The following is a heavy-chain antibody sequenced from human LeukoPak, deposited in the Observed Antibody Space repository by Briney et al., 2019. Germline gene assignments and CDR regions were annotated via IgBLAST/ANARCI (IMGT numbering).Heavy chain of an antibody. CDR1: GGSISSSSYY. J-gene: IGHJ4*02. CDR3: ARDRRYYYDSSGYFDY. Sequence: SETLSLTCTVSGGSISSSSYYWGWIRQPPGKGLEWIGSIYYSGSTYYNPSLKSRVTISVDTSKNQFSLKLSSVTAADTAVYYCARDRRYYYDSSGYFDYWGQGTLVTVSS. V-gene: IGHV4-39*07. CDR2: IYYSGST. D-gene: IGHD3-22*01.